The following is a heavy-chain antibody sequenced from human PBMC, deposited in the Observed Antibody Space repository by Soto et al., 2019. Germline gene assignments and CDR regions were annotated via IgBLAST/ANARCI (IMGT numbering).Heavy chain of an antibody. CDR2: ISGSGGST. J-gene: IGHJ4*02. CDR3: APHLWFGELYY. Sequence: EVQLLESGGGLVQPGGSLRLSCAASGFTFSSYAMSWVRQAPGKGLEWVSAISGSGGSTYYADSVKGRFTISRDNSKNTLYLQMNSLRAEDTAIYYCAPHLWFGELYYWGQGTLVTVSS. CDR1: GFTFSSYA. D-gene: IGHD3-10*01. V-gene: IGHV3-23*01.